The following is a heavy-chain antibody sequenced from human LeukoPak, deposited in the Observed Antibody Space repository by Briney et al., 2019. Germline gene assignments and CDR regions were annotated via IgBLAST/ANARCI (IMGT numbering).Heavy chain of an antibody. Sequence: ASVKVSCKASGYTFTSYYLHWVRQAPGQGLEWMGIINPSGGSPNYAQKFQGRVTMTRDTSTSTVYMELRGLRSADTALYYCAREFVGGRSGELGYWGQGTLVTVSS. CDR3: AREFVGGRSGELGY. D-gene: IGHD3-10*01. J-gene: IGHJ4*02. CDR1: GYTFTSYY. V-gene: IGHV1-46*01. CDR2: INPSGGSP.